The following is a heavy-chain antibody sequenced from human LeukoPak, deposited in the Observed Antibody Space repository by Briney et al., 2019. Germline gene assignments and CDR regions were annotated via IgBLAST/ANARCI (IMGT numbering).Heavy chain of an antibody. CDR3: ARENNSGWYRKAAFDY. D-gene: IGHD6-19*01. J-gene: IGHJ4*02. Sequence: GASVKVSCKSSVYTFTDYYMHWVRQAPGQGLEWMGWINPNGGGTNFAQSFQGRVTMTRDTSISTAYMELSSLRSDDTAIYYCARENNSGWYRKAAFDYWGQGTLVTVTS. CDR1: VYTFTDYY. V-gene: IGHV1-2*02. CDR2: INPNGGGT.